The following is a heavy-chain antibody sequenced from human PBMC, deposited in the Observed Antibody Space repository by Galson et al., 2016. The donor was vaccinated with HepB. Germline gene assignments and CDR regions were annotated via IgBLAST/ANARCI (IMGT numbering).Heavy chain of an antibody. D-gene: IGHD3-22*01. J-gene: IGHJ4*02. V-gene: IGHV3-74*01. CDR1: GFTYSSYW. CDR2: INSDGSST. Sequence: SLRLSCAASGFTYSSYWMHWVRQAPGKGLVWVSRINSDGSSTIYADSVKGRFTISRDNSKNTVYLQMNSLRAEDTAVYYCAKYRDHSSGYYPLDSWGLGTLVTVSS. CDR3: AKYRDHSSGYYPLDS.